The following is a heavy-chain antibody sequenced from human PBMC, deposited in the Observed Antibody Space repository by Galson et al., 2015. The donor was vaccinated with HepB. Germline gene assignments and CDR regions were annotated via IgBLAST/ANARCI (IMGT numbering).Heavy chain of an antibody. CDR3: ARHALPDYYDSSGYYV. V-gene: IGHV4-39*01. CDR1: GGSISSSSYY. J-gene: IGHJ4*02. CDR2: IYYSGST. Sequence: LSLTCTVSGGSISSSSYYWGWIRQPPGKGLEWIGSIYYSGSTYYNPSLKSRVTISVDTSKNQFSLKLSSVTAADTAVYYCARHALPDYYDSSGYYVWGQGTLVTVSS. D-gene: IGHD3-22*01.